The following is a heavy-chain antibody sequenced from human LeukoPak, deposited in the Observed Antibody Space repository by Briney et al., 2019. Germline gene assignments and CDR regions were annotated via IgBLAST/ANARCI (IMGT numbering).Heavy chain of an antibody. CDR1: GYTFTSYY. D-gene: IGHD2-15*01. V-gene: IGHV1-46*01. CDR3: ARRIRTGGFDP. J-gene: IGHJ5*02. CDR2: INPSGDST. Sequence: ASVKVSCKASGYTFTSYYMHWVRQAPGQGLEWMGIINPSGDSTTYAQKFQGRVTMTRDTSTSTSFMELSSLISEDTAVYYCARRIRTGGFDPWGQGTLVTVSS.